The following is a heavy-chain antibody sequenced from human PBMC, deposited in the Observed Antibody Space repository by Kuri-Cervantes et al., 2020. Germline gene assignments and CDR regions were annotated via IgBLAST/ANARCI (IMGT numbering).Heavy chain of an antibody. Sequence: LSLTCAASGFTFSSYSMNWVRQAPGKGLEWVSSISSSSSYIYYADSVKGRFTISRDNAKNSLYLQMNSLRAEDTAVYYCARAPGGYYYGMDVWGQGTTVIVSS. CDR2: ISSSSSYI. D-gene: IGHD3-10*01. V-gene: IGHV3-21*01. CDR3: ARAPGGYYYGMDV. CDR1: GFTFSSYS. J-gene: IGHJ6*02.